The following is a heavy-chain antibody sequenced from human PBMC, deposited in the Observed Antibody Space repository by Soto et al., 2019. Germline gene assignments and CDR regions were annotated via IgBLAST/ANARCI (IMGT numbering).Heavy chain of an antibody. CDR2: VSGNGTTT. CDR1: GFTFSSYS. CDR3: AKVPASLKTFDY. V-gene: IGHV3-23*01. Sequence: PGGSLRLSCAASGFTFSSYSMNWVRQAPGKGLEWVSIVSGNGTTTYYADSVKGRFTISRDNSRSTLYLQMNNLRAEDTAIYFCAKVPASLKTFDYWGQGTLVTVSS. J-gene: IGHJ4*02. D-gene: IGHD2-2*01.